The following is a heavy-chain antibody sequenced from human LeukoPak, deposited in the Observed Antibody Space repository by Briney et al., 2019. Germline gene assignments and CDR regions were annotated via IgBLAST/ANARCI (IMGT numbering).Heavy chain of an antibody. D-gene: IGHD2-15*01. V-gene: IGHV3-7*01. CDR2: IKQDGSEK. CDR3: ASHQGYLHYY. Sequence: GGSLRLSCADSGFTFSSYWMSWVRPAPGKGLEWVANIKQDGSEKYVDSVKGRFTISRDNAKNSLYLQMNSLRVEDTAVYYCASHQGYLHYYWGQGTLVTVSS. CDR1: GFTFSSYW. J-gene: IGHJ4*02.